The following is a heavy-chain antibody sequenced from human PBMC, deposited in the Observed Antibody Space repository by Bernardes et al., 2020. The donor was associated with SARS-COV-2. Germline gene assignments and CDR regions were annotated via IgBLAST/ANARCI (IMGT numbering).Heavy chain of an antibody. D-gene: IGHD3-10*01. CDR1: GGSISTSSSW. Sequence: SETLSLTCTVSGGSISTSSSWWAWIRQPPGKGLEWIGNIYHSGTAYYNPSLESRPSISVDTSKNQFSLKLTSVTAADTAVYYCASNRRNYGSGSYPFDYWGQGTLVTVSS. CDR3: ASNRRNYGSGSYPFDY. CDR2: IYHSGTA. J-gene: IGHJ4*02. V-gene: IGHV4-39*07.